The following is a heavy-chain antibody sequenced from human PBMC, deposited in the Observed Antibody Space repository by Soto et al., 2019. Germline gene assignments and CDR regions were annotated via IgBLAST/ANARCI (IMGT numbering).Heavy chain of an antibody. J-gene: IGHJ6*02. V-gene: IGHV1-69*06. CDR1: GGTFSSYA. D-gene: IGHD3-22*01. CDR2: IIPIFGTA. CDR3: AARNYYDSSGYYTYYYGMAV. Sequence: SVKVSCKASGGTFSSYASSWMRQAPGQGLEWMVGIIPIFGTANYAQKFQGRVTITADKSTSTAYIELSSLRSEDTAVYYCAARNYYDSSGYYTYYYGMAVWGQGTTVTVSS.